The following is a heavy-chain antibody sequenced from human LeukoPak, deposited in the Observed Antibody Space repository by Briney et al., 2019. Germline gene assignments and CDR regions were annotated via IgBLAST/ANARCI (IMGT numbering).Heavy chain of an antibody. D-gene: IGHD3-10*01. CDR1: GGSIISSSYY. CDR2: IYYSGST. Sequence: SETLSLTCTVSGGSIISSSYYWGWIRQPPGKGLEWIGNIYYSGSTYYNPSLKSRVTISVDTSKNQFSLKLSSVTAADTAVYYCARQFGEDNWGQATLVTVSS. V-gene: IGHV4-39*01. J-gene: IGHJ4*02. CDR3: ARQFGEDN.